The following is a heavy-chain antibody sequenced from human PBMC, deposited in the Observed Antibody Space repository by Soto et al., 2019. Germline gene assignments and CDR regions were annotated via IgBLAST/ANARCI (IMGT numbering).Heavy chain of an antibody. J-gene: IGHJ6*02. D-gene: IGHD2-2*01. CDR1: GFTFSNAW. CDR2: IKSKTDGGTT. V-gene: IGHV3-15*01. Sequence: GGSLRLSCAASGFTFSNAWMSWVRQAPGKGLEWVGRIKSKTDGGTTDYAAPVKGRFTISRDDSKNTLYLQMNSLKTEDTAVYYCTTIPRYCSSTSCSSPYYYYYGMDVWGQGTTVTVSS. CDR3: TTIPRYCSSTSCSSPYYYYYGMDV.